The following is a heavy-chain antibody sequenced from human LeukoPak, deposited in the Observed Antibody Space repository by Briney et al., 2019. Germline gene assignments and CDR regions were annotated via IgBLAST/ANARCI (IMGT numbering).Heavy chain of an antibody. J-gene: IGHJ3*02. CDR1: GFTFSSYA. V-gene: IGHV3-30-3*02. Sequence: PGGSLRLSCAASGFTFSSYAMHWVRQAPGKGLGWVAVISYDGINKYYADSVKGRFTISRDNSNNALYLQINSLRADDTAVYYCAKISPLDYGGKPWAFDIWGQGTTVTVSS. CDR2: ISYDGINK. CDR3: AKISPLDYGGKPWAFDI. D-gene: IGHD4-23*01.